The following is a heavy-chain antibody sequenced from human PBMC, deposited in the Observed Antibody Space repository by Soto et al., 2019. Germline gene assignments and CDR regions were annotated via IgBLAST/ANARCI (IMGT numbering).Heavy chain of an antibody. CDR1: GFTFSSYA. CDR3: AKGPTVFGAVISFDYYYGMYV. CDR2: ISGSGVGT. J-gene: IGHJ6*02. Sequence: GGSLRLSCAASGFTFSSYAMSWVRQAPGRGLEWVSGISGSGVGTYYANSVKGRFTISRDNSKNTLYLQMSGLRAEDAAVYYCAKGPTVFGAVISFDYYYGMYVWGQGTPVTVSS. D-gene: IGHD3-3*01. V-gene: IGHV3-23*01.